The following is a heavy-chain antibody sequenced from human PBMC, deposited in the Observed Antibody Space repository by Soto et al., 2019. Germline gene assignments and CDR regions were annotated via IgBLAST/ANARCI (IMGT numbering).Heavy chain of an antibody. CDR2: IGTAGDT. V-gene: IGHV3-13*01. D-gene: IGHD2-15*01. CDR3: ARGRCGSCYQNWFDP. J-gene: IGHJ5*02. CDR1: GFTFSSYD. Sequence: GGSLRLSCAASGFTFSSYDMHWVHQATGKGLEWVSAIGTAGDTYYPGSVKGRFTISRENAKNSLYLQMNSLRAEDTAVYYCARGRCGSCYQNWFDPWGQGTLVTVSS.